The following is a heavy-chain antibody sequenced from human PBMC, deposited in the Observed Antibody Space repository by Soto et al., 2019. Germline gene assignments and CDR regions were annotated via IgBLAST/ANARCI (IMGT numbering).Heavy chain of an antibody. Sequence: QVQLQQWGAGLLKPSETLSLTCAVYGGSFSGYYWTWIRQPPGTGLEWIGEINHSGSTNYNPSPKSRVTISVDTSKNQFSLTLNSVTAAATAVYYCARDKITGLFDYWGQGTLVTVSS. CDR3: ARDKITGLFDY. V-gene: IGHV4-34*01. J-gene: IGHJ4*02. CDR2: INHSGST. CDR1: GGSFSGYY. D-gene: IGHD2-8*02.